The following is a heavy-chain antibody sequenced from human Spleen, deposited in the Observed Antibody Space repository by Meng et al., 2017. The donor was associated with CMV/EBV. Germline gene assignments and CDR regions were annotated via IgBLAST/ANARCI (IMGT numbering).Heavy chain of an antibody. CDR1: RFTFSDYY. V-gene: IGHV3-11*01. CDR2: ISDRGSSI. Sequence: GGSLRLSCAASRFTFSDYYMSWIRQAPGKGLEWVSYISDRGSSIYYADSVQGRFTISRDNAKNSLYLQMNSLRAEDTAVYYCARGRGYTGVHGMDDWGQGTTVTVSS. CDR3: ARGRGYTGVHGMDD. J-gene: IGHJ6*02. D-gene: IGHD5-18*01.